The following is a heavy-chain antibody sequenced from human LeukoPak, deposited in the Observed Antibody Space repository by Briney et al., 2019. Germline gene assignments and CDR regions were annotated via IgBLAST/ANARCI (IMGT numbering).Heavy chain of an antibody. CDR1: VYTFTHYD. D-gene: IGHD4-17*01. J-gene: IGHJ3*02. CDR3: ARGDFGETNTAFDI. Sequence: GASVKVSSTTSVYTFTHYDIHWGRQAPGHGLEWMGWINPNSANTNYAQKLQGRVTFTRDNSLGIVYMELSGLTSEDAAVYFCARGDFGETNTAFDIWGQGTLVAVSS. V-gene: IGHV1-8*03. CDR2: INPNSANT.